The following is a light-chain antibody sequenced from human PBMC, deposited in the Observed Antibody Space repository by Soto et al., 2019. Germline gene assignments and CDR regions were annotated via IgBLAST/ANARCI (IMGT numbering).Light chain of an antibody. Sequence: SYELTQPPSVSVSPGQTASITGSGEKLGDKYACWYQQKPGQYPVLVIYQDSKRPSGIPERFSGSNSGNTATLTISGTQAMDEADYYCQAWDSSTAYVVFGGETKLTVL. CDR3: QAWDSSTAYVV. CDR2: QDS. CDR1: KLGDKY. J-gene: IGLJ2*01. V-gene: IGLV3-1*01.